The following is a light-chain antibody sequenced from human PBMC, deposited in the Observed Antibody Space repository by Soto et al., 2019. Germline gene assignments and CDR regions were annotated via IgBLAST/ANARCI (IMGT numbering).Light chain of an antibody. Sequence: ISLTQSPGTLSLSPGQRATLSCRASHSVSNNCLAWCQQVPVQAARLLTYGASNWESGKQDRFSGSGSGTDFPLAISRVEHQDAAVYYCQRYGKSCTFGQGTRV. J-gene: IGKJ1*01. CDR1: HSVSNNC. V-gene: IGKV3-20*01. CDR3: QRYGKSCT. CDR2: GAS.